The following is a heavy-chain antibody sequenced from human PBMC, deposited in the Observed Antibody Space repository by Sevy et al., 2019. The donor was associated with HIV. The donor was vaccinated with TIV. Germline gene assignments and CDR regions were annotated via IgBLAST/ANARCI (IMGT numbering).Heavy chain of an antibody. CDR2: IYPGDSDI. D-gene: IGHD3-22*01. CDR1: GYRFISYW. CDR3: ARRGFDSSGYPQYYFDY. Sequence: GEPLKISCKGSGYRFISYWIGWVRQMPGKGLEWMGIIYPGDSDIRYSPSFQGQVTISADKSISTAYLQWSSLQASDTAMYFCARRGFDSSGYPQYYFDYWGQGTLVTVSS. V-gene: IGHV5-51*01. J-gene: IGHJ4*02.